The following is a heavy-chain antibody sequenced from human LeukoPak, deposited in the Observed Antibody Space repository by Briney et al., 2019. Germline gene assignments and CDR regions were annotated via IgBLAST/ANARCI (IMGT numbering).Heavy chain of an antibody. D-gene: IGHD2-2*03. J-gene: IGHJ6*03. V-gene: IGHV1-2*02. CDR1: GYTFTGYY. CDR2: INPNSGGT. Sequence: RASVKVSCKASGYTFTGYYMHWVRQAPGQGLEWMGWINPNSGGTNYAQKFQGRVTMTRDTSIRTAYMELSRLRSDDTAVYYCARAYGYYYYMDVWGKGTTVTISS. CDR3: ARAYGYYYYMDV.